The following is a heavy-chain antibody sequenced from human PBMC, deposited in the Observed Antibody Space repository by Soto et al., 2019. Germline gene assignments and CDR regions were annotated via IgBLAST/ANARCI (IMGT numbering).Heavy chain of an antibody. CDR3: AVPLRTRRGVMDV. V-gene: IGHV4-39*01. D-gene: IGHD3-10*01. CDR2: IYYSGST. CDR1: GGSISSSSYY. J-gene: IGHJ6*03. Sequence: QLQLQESGPGLVKPSETLSLTCTVSGGSISSSSYYWGWIRQPPGKGLEWIGSIYYSGSTYYNPSLKSRVTISVDTSKNQFSLKLSSVTAADTAVYYCAVPLRTRRGVMDVWGKGTTVTVSS.